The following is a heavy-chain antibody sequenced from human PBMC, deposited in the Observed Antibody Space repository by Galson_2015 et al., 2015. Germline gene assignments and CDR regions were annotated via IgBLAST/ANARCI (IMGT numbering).Heavy chain of an antibody. Sequence: SLRLSCAASEFTFSSYAMHWVRQAPGKGLEWVAVISYDGSNKYYADSVKGRFTISRDNSKNTLYLQMNSLRAEDTAVYYCARGYSSGWYALGGYWGQGTLVTVSS. CDR3: ARGYSSGWYALGGY. V-gene: IGHV3-30-3*01. D-gene: IGHD6-19*01. CDR2: ISYDGSNK. J-gene: IGHJ4*02. CDR1: EFTFSSYA.